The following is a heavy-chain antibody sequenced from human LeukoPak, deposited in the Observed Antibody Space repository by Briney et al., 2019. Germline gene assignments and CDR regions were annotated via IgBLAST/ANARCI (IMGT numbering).Heavy chain of an antibody. CDR3: ARRGYGDYAPFDY. V-gene: IGHV3-74*03. D-gene: IGHD4-17*01. CDR1: GFTFSRYW. J-gene: IGHJ4*02. Sequence: GGSLRLSCAASGFTFSRYWMHWVRQAPGKGLMWVSRISPDGSTTLYADSVKGRFTISRDNAKNTLYLQMNSLRAEDTAVYYCARRGYGDYAPFDYWGQGTLVTVSS. CDR2: ISPDGSTT.